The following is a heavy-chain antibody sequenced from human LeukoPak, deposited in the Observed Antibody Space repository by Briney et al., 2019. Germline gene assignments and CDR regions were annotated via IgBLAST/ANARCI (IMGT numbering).Heavy chain of an antibody. Sequence: PGGSLRLSCAASGFTFSNYWMYWVRQAPGKGLVWVSRINSDGSSTSYADSVKGRFTISRDNAKNTLYLQMNSLRAEDTAVYYCARGDSSGWYLGAYYFDYWGQGTLVTVSS. J-gene: IGHJ4*02. CDR3: ARGDSSGWYLGAYYFDY. CDR1: GFTFSNYW. V-gene: IGHV3-74*01. CDR2: INSDGSST. D-gene: IGHD6-19*01.